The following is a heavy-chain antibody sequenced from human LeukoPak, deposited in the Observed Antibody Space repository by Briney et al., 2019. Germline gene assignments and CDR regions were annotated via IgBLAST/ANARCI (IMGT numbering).Heavy chain of an antibody. J-gene: IGHJ4*02. CDR1: GGSFSGYY. V-gene: IGHV4-34*01. CDR2: INHSGST. D-gene: IGHD6-19*01. Sequence: SETLSLTCGVYGGSFSGYYWSWIRQPPGKGLEWFGEINHSGSTNYNPSLKSRVTISVDTSKNQFSLKLNSVTAADTAVYYCVRQAAVPGEEKFDYWGQGTLVTVSS. CDR3: VRQAAVPGEEKFDY.